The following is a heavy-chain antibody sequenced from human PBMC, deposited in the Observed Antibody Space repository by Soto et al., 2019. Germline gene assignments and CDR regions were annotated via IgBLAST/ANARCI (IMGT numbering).Heavy chain of an antibody. CDR1: GVTFSSYS. CDR2: ISSSSSYI. Sequence: EVQLVESGGGLVKPGGSLRLSCAASGVTFSSYSMNWVRQAPGKGLEWVSSISSSSSYIYYADSVKGRFTISRDNAKNSLYLQMNSLRAEDTAVYYCARDQVAGTRYFDLWGRGTLVTVSS. J-gene: IGHJ2*01. D-gene: IGHD6-19*01. V-gene: IGHV3-21*01. CDR3: ARDQVAGTRYFDL.